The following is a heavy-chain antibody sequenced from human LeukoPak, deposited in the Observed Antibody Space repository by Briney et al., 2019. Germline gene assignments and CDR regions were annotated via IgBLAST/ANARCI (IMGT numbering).Heavy chain of an antibody. J-gene: IGHJ4*02. CDR3: AREGGSTAGPAVYDY. D-gene: IGHD6-13*01. V-gene: IGHV1-2*06. CDR1: GYTFTGYY. CDR2: INPNSGGT. Sequence: ASVKVSCKASGYTFTGYYMHWVRQAPGQGLEWMGRINPNSGGTNCAQKFQGRVTMTRDTSISTAYMELSRLRSDDTAVFYCAREGGSTAGPAVYDYWGQGTLVTVSS.